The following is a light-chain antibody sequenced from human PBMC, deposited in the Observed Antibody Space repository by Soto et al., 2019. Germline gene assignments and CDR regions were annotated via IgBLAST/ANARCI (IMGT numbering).Light chain of an antibody. Sequence: EILMTQSPATLSVSPGERATLSCRASQSVSSNLVWYQQKPGQAPRLLIYGASTRATGLPARFSGSGSGTEFTLTISSLQSEDFAVYYCQQYNNWPITFGQGTRLEIK. V-gene: IGKV3-15*01. CDR2: GAS. CDR1: QSVSSN. J-gene: IGKJ5*01. CDR3: QQYNNWPIT.